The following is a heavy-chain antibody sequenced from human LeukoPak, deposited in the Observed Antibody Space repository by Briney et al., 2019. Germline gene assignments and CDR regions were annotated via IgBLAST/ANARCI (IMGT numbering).Heavy chain of an antibody. J-gene: IGHJ4*02. CDR3: ARALGYGEIDY. CDR2: IYHSGST. CDR1: GGSISSGGYS. Sequence: TPSQTLSLTCTVSGGSISSGGYSWGWIRQPPGKGLEWIGYIYHSGSTYYNPSLKSRVTISVDRSKNQFSLKLSSVTAADTAVYYCARALGYGEIDYWGQGTLVTVSS. D-gene: IGHD4-17*01. V-gene: IGHV4-30-2*01.